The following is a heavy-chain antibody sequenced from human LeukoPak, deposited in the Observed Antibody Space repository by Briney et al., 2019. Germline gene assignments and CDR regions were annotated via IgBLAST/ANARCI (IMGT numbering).Heavy chain of an antibody. V-gene: IGHV1-69*05. CDR1: GCTFSSYA. J-gene: IGHJ4*02. Sequence: SVKVSCKASGCTFSSYAISWVRQAPGQGLEWMGGIIPIFGTANYAQKFQGRVTITTDESTNTAYMELSSLRSEDTAVYYCARGSDSGSYPPFDYWGQGTLVTVSS. CDR3: ARGSDSGSYPPFDY. CDR2: IIPIFGTA. D-gene: IGHD1-26*01.